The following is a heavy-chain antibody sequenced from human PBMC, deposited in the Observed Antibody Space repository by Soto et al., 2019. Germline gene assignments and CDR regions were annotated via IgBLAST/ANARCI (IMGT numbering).Heavy chain of an antibody. J-gene: IGHJ6*02. CDR3: AKDRMSITGNLDV. CDR2: ISYDGSNK. D-gene: IGHD1-20*01. Sequence: PGGSLRLSCAASGFTFSSYGMHWVRQAPGKGLEWVAVISYDGSNKYYADSVKGRFTISRDNSKNTLYLQMNSLRAEDTAVYYCAKDRMSITGNLDVWGQGTTVTVSS. CDR1: GFTFSSYG. V-gene: IGHV3-30*18.